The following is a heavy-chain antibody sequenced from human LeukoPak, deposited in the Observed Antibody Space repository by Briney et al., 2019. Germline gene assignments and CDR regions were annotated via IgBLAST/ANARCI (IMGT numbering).Heavy chain of an antibody. CDR1: GFSFNTYD. Sequence: PGGSLRLSCVASGFSFNTYDMNWVRQAPGKGLEWVSSISSSSKYIDYADSVKGRFTISRDNAKNSLHLQMNSLRAEDTAVYYCARLTRGYSYVTGSVAYWGQGTLVTVSS. CDR2: ISSSSKYI. CDR3: ARLTRGYSYVTGSVAY. V-gene: IGHV3-21*01. D-gene: IGHD5-18*01. J-gene: IGHJ4*02.